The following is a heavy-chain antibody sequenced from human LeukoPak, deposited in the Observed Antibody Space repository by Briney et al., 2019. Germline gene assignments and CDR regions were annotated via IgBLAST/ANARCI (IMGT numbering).Heavy chain of an antibody. CDR3: ARGDYYGSIFFYYLDV. CDR2: IKQDGSET. D-gene: IGHD3-10*01. J-gene: IGHJ6*03. V-gene: IGHV3-7*03. CDR1: GFRFGDYW. Sequence: PGGSLRLSCAASGFRFGDYWMTWVRQAPGQGLEWVANIKQDGSETSYVDSVKGRFTVSRDDAKSSLYLQMSSLGADDTAVYYCARGDYYGSIFFYYLDVWGKGTTVTV.